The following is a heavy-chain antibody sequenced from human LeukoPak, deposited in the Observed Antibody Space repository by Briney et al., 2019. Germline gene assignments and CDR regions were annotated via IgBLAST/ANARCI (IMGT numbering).Heavy chain of an antibody. V-gene: IGHV4-39*01. CDR3: ASRNPVGCYGSGSYLIDY. Sequence: SETLSLTCTVSGGSISSSSYYWGWIRQPPGKGLEWIGSIYYSGSTYYNPSLKSRVTISVDTSKNQFSLKLSSVTAADTAVYYCASRNPVGCYGSGSYLIDYWGQGTLVTVSS. CDR1: GGSISSSSYY. D-gene: IGHD3-10*01. J-gene: IGHJ4*02. CDR2: IYYSGST.